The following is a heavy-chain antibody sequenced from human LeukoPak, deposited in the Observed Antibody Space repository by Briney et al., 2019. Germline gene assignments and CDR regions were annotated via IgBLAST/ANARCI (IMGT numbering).Heavy chain of an antibody. V-gene: IGHV1-2*02. D-gene: IGHD3-10*01. CDR2: INPNSGGT. J-gene: IGHJ5*02. Sequence: GASVKLSCTASGYTFTGYYMHWVRQAPEQGLEWMGGINPNSGGTNYAQKFQGRVTMTRDTSISTAYMELSRLRSDDTAVYYCAIWFGELSSPNWFDPWGQGTLVTVSS. CDR3: AIWFGELSSPNWFDP. CDR1: GYTFTGYY.